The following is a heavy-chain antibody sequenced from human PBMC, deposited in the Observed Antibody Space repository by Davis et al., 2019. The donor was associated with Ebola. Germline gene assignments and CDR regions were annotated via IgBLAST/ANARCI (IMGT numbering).Heavy chain of an antibody. V-gene: IGHV3-23*01. Sequence: GESLKISCAASGFTFSSYAMSWVRQAPGKGLEWVSAISGSGGSTYYADSVKGRFTISRDNSKNTLYLQMNSLRAEDTAVYYCAKVGGTRGSAFGIWGQGTMVTVSS. CDR2: ISGSGGST. CDR3: AKVGGTRGSAFGI. CDR1: GFTFSSYA. J-gene: IGHJ3*02. D-gene: IGHD4-23*01.